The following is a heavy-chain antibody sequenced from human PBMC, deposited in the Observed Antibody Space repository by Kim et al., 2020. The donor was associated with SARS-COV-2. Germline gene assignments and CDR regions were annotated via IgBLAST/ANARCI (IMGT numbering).Heavy chain of an antibody. D-gene: IGHD6-19*01. J-gene: IGHJ4*02. CDR3: ARVGSGWYTPFDY. V-gene: IGHV4-59*01. Sequence: NPSRKRRVTISVDTSKNQFSLKRSSVTAADTAVYYCARVGSGWYTPFDYWGQGTLVTVSS.